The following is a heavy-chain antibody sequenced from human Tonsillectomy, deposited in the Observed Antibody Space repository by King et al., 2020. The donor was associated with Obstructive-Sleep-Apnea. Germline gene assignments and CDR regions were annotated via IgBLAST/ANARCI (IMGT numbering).Heavy chain of an antibody. CDR1: GFTLSHFW. V-gene: IGHV3-74*01. J-gene: IGHJ4*02. D-gene: IGHD3-10*01. CDR3: ARSRSGALWFAEPAPA. Sequence: VQLVESGGGLVQPGGSLRLSCAASGFTLSHFWMHWVRQPPGKGLVWVSHVNNDGTTPTYADSGKGRFTISRDNAKNTVCLQMTSLRVEDTAVYFCARSRSGALWFAEPAPARGQGTMVTVSS. CDR2: VNNDGTTP.